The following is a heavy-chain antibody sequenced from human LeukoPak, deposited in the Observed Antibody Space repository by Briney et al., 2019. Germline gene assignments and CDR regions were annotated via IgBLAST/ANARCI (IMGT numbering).Heavy chain of an antibody. CDR2: IYYSGTT. Sequence: SETLSLTCTVSGGSISSSSSYYWGWIRQPPGKGLGWIGSIYYSGTTYHNPSLKSRVTISVDTSKNYFSLKLSSVTAADTAVYYCARQRGYCSGGTCYRTPHFDYWGQGTLVTVSS. V-gene: IGHV4-39*02. CDR3: ARQRGYCSGGTCYRTPHFDY. CDR1: GGSISSSSSYY. D-gene: IGHD2-15*01. J-gene: IGHJ4*02.